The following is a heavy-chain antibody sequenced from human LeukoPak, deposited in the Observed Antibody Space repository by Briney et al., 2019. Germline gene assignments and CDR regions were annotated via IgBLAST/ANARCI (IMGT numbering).Heavy chain of an antibody. CDR2: IYYSEST. Sequence: SETLSLTCTVSGGSISSHYWNWIRQPPGKGLEWIGYIYYSESTNYNPSLKSRVTISVDTSKNQFSLKLGSVTAADTAVYYCARETTVVTPGRSDVFDIWGQGTMVTVSS. J-gene: IGHJ3*02. CDR1: GGSISSHY. V-gene: IGHV4-59*11. D-gene: IGHD4-23*01. CDR3: ARETTVVTPGRSDVFDI.